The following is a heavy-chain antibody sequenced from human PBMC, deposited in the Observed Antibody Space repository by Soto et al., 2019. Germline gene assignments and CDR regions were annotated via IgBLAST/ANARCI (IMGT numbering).Heavy chain of an antibody. CDR1: GGSISSYY. CDR2: IYYSGST. D-gene: IGHD4-17*01. CDR3: ARFDYGDYYYFDY. V-gene: IGHV4-59*12. Sequence: PSETLSLTCTVSGGSISSYYWSWIRQPPGKGLEWIGYIYYSGSTNYNPSLKSRVTISVDSSKNQFYLELTSVTAADTAVYYCARFDYGDYYYFDYWGQGTLVTVS. J-gene: IGHJ4*02.